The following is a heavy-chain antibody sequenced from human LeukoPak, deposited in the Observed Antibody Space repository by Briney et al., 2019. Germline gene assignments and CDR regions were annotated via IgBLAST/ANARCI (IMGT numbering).Heavy chain of an antibody. V-gene: IGHV4-59*08. J-gene: IGHJ4*02. CDR3: ARHTPYSSGAIDY. D-gene: IGHD6-19*01. CDR1: GGSISSYY. CDR2: IYYSGST. Sequence: PSETLSLTCTVSGGSISSYYWSWIRQPPGKGLEWIGYIYYSGSTNYNPSLKSRVTLSVDTSKNQFSLKLTSVTAADTAVYYCARHTPYSSGAIDYWGQGTLVTVSS.